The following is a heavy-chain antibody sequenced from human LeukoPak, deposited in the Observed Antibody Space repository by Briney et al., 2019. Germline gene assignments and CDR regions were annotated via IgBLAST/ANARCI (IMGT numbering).Heavy chain of an antibody. CDR1: VYTFTYYY. CDR3: ARATHNTGSYVSDY. J-gene: IGHJ4*02. Sequence: ASVNVSFKSSVYTFTYYYMHWVRQAPGQGREWMGWIDPKSGGTNYAQKFKGRVTMTRDTSISAGYMELSGLRSDDTAVYYCARATHNTGSYVSDYWGQGTLVTVSS. CDR2: IDPKSGGT. V-gene: IGHV1-2*02. D-gene: IGHD1-26*01.